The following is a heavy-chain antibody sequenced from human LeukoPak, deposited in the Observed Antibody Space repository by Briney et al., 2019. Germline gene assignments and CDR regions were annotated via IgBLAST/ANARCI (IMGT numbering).Heavy chain of an antibody. J-gene: IGHJ5*02. D-gene: IGHD6-13*01. CDR3: AREISSWYRTEGRFDP. V-gene: IGHV3-7*01. Sequence: GGSLRLSCAASGFTFSNYWMTWVRQAPGKGREWVANIKQDGSERYYVDSLEGRFIISRDNAKYSLYLQMNSLRVEDTAVYYCAREISSWYRTEGRFDPWGQGTLVTVSS. CDR1: GFTFSNYW. CDR2: IKQDGSER.